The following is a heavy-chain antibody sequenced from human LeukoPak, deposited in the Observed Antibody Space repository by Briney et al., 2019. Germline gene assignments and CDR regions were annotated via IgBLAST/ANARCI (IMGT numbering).Heavy chain of an antibody. CDR1: GFTVSSNY. D-gene: IGHD6-13*01. Sequence: GGSLRLSCAASGFTVSSNYMSWVRQAPGKGLEWVSVIYSGGSTYYADSVKGRFTISRDNSKNTLYLQMNSLRAEDTAVYYCAKVLAYSSSWPFDPWGQGTLVTVSS. CDR3: AKVLAYSSSWPFDP. J-gene: IGHJ5*02. V-gene: IGHV3-53*01. CDR2: IYSGGST.